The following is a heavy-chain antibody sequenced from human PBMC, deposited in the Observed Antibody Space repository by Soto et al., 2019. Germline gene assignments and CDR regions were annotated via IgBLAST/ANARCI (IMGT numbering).Heavy chain of an antibody. CDR1: GGSISSYY. V-gene: IGHV4-59*12. D-gene: IGHD3-9*01. CDR2: IYYSGST. CDR3: SRDDSDWFFN. J-gene: IGHJ4*02. Sequence: SETLSLTCTVSGGSISSYYWSWIRQPPGKGLEWVGYIYYSGSTNYNPSLKSRVTISRDDSKNTAYLQMNSLESEDTAVYYCSRDDSDWFFNWGRGTLVTVS.